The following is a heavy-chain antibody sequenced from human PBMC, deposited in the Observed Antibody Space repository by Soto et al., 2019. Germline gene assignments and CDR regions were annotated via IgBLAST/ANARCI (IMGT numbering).Heavy chain of an antibody. CDR2: INHSGST. CDR3: ARRYGSSSYNWFDP. D-gene: IGHD6-6*01. J-gene: IGHJ5*02. Sequence: PSETLSLTCAVYGGSFSGYYWSWIRQPPGKGLEWIGEINHSGSTNYNPSLKSRVTISVDTSKNQFSLKLSSVTAADTAVYYCARRYGSSSYNWFDPWGQGTLVTVSS. CDR1: GGSFSGYY. V-gene: IGHV4-34*01.